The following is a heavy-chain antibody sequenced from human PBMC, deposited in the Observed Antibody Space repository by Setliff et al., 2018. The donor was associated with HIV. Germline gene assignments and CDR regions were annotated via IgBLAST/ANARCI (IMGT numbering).Heavy chain of an antibody. Sequence: SETLSLTCTVSGYSISSSHYWGWIRQPPGKGLEWIGSIYYSGSTYYKSSLKSRLTISVDTSKNQFSLKMSSVTAADTAVYYCARARGPEGYFDSWGQGTLVTVSS. D-gene: IGHD3-10*01. J-gene: IGHJ4*02. CDR3: ARARGPEGYFDS. V-gene: IGHV4-38-2*02. CDR1: GYSISSSHY. CDR2: IYYSGST.